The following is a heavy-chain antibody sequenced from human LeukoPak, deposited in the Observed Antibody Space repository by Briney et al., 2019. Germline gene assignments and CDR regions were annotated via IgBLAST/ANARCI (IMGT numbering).Heavy chain of an antibody. CDR1: GGTFSSYA. D-gene: IGHD3-3*01. J-gene: IGHJ4*02. CDR2: IIPIFGTA. V-gene: IGHV1-69*13. Sequence: AASVKVSCKASGGTFSSYATSWVRQAPGQGLEWMGGIIPIFGTANYAQKFQGRVTITADESTSTAYMELSSLRSEDTAVYYCARVLLEWLLIDYWGQGTLVTVSS. CDR3: ARVLLEWLLIDY.